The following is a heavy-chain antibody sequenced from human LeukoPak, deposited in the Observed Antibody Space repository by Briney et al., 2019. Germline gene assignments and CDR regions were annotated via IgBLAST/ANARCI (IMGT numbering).Heavy chain of an antibody. D-gene: IGHD3-22*01. CDR2: IFHIGST. V-gene: IGHV4-59*02. CDR3: ARGKYFYDSRPVAGWYFDY. CDR1: GFTVSSNS. Sequence: GSLRLSCTVSGFTVSSNSMSWIRQPPGKGLEWIGYIFHIGSTNYNPSLKSRVTISVDTSKNQFSLKLSSVTAADTAVYYCARGKYFYDSRPVAGWYFDYWGEGTLVTVSS. J-gene: IGHJ4*02.